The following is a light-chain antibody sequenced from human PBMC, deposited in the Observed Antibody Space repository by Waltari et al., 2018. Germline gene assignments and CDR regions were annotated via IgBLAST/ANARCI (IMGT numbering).Light chain of an antibody. CDR3: ALYMGSGIWV. CDR2: KAN. CDR1: SGSLSTTSY. Sequence: QTVVTQEPSLSVSPGGTVTLTCALSSGSLSTTSYATWYQQTPGQSPRTLVYKANARSSGVPDRFSGSILGNTAALNITGAQADDESDYYCALYMGSGIWVFGGGTKLTVL. J-gene: IGLJ3*02. V-gene: IGLV8-61*01.